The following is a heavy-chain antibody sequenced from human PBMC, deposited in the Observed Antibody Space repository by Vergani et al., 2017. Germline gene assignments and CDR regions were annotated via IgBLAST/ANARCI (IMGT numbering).Heavy chain of an antibody. CDR3: VRREGHNQAPFDN. D-gene: IGHD5-24*01. J-gene: IGHJ4*02. Sequence: EVQLVESGGGVVRPGGSLRLSRVGSGFAFGDFGLSWVRQVPGKGLVWVAGINWNGGTTIYGDPVTGRFTISRDNAKNSLYLQMNSLRDGDTALYYCVRREGHNQAPFDNWGQGTLVIVSS. V-gene: IGHV3-20*04. CDR2: INWNGGTT. CDR1: GFAFGDFG.